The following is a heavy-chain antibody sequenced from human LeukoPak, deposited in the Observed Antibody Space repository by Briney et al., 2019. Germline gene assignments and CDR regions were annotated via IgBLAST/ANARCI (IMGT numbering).Heavy chain of an antibody. CDR3: ARAIVGTTSAALDI. CDR2: MNPNTGDT. V-gene: IGHV1-2*02. Sequence: ASVKVSCKASGYTFTGYYIHWVRQAPGQGLEWMGYMNPNTGDTNHAQKFQGRVAMTRDTSISTAYMELSSLRSDDTAVYYCARAIVGTTSAALDIWGQGTMVTVSS. J-gene: IGHJ3*02. CDR1: GYTFTGYY. D-gene: IGHD1-26*01.